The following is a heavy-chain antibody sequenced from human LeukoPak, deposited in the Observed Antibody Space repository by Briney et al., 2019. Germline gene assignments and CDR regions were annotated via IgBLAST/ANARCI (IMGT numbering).Heavy chain of an antibody. CDR1: GFTFSSYW. V-gene: IGHV3-48*04. D-gene: IGHD3-10*02. CDR2: ISSSGSTI. J-gene: IGHJ6*04. CDR3: AELGITMIGGV. Sequence: PGGSLRLSCAASGFTFSSYWMGWVRQAPGKGLEWGSYISSSGSTIYYADSVKGRFTISRDNAKNSLYLQMNSLRAEDTAVYYCAELGITMIGGVWGKGTTVTISS.